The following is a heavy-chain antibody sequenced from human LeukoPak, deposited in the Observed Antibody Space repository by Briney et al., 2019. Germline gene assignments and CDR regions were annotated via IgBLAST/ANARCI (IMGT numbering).Heavy chain of an antibody. CDR3: ARHTRYDYVWGSYQPYYFDY. Sequence: KPSETLSLTCAVYGGSFSGYYWSWIRQPPGKGLEWIGEINHSGSTNYNPSLKSRVTISVATSKNQFSLKLSSVTAADTAVYYCARHTRYDYVWGSYQPYYFDYWGQGTLVTVSS. D-gene: IGHD3-16*02. J-gene: IGHJ4*02. V-gene: IGHV4-34*01. CDR2: INHSGST. CDR1: GGSFSGYY.